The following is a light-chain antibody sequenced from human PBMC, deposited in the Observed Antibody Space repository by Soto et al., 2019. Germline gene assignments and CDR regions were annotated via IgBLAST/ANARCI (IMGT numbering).Light chain of an antibody. CDR3: QHYNSYSEA. Sequence: DIQMTQSPSTLSGSVGDRVTITCRASQTISSWLAWYQQEPGKAPKLLIYKASTLKSGVPSRFSGSGSGTEFTLTISSLQPDDFATYYCQHYNSYSEAFGQGTKVDI. CDR2: KAS. J-gene: IGKJ1*01. V-gene: IGKV1-5*03. CDR1: QTISSW.